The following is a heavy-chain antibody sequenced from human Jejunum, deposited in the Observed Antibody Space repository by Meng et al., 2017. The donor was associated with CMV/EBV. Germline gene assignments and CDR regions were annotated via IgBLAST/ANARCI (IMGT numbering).Heavy chain of an antibody. J-gene: IGHJ4*02. Sequence: TSGVGVACIRQPPGKALEWLALIYWNDDKRYISSLKSRLTVTKDTSKNQVVLTMTNMDPVDTATYYCAHNSHHPWGTYRDYYFDYWGQGTLVTVSS. CDR1: TSGVG. CDR3: AHNSHHPWGTYRDYYFDY. D-gene: IGHD3-16*02. CDR2: IYWNDDK. V-gene: IGHV2-5*01.